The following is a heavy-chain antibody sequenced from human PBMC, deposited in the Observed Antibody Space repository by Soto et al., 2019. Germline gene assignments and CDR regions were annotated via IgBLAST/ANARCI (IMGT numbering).Heavy chain of an antibody. CDR3: HLVPAAIRHYYYGMDV. D-gene: IGHD2-2*02. CDR2: ISGSGGST. Sequence: GGSLRLSCAASGFTFSSYAMSWVRQAPGKGLEWVSAISGSGGSTYYADSVKGRFTISRDNSKNTLYLQMNSLRAEDTAVYYCHLVPAAIRHYYYGMDVWGQGTTVTVSS. V-gene: IGHV3-23*01. CDR1: GFTFSSYA. J-gene: IGHJ6*02.